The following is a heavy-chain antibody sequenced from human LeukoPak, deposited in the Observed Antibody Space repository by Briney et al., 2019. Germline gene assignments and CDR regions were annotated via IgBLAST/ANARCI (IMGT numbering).Heavy chain of an antibody. V-gene: IGHV1-18*01. CDR1: GYTFTSYG. CDR3: ARSRGYCSGGSCYSGYQQLFDY. J-gene: IGHJ4*02. CDR2: ISAYNGNT. D-gene: IGHD2-15*01. Sequence: ASVKVSCKASGYTFTSYGISWVRQAPGQGLEWMGWISAYNGNTNYAQKLQGRVTMTTDTSTNTAYMELRSLRSDDTAVYYCARSRGYCSGGSCYSGYQQLFDYWGQGTLVTVSS.